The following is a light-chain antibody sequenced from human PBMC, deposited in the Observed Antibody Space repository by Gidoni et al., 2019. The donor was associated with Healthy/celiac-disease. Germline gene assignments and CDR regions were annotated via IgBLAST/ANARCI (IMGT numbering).Light chain of an antibody. CDR2: GAS. J-gene: IGKJ4*01. V-gene: IGKV3-20*01. CDR1: QSVSSSY. Sequence: ENVFTPSPGTLSLSPGERATLPRRASQSVSSSYLAWYQQKPGQAPRLLIYGASSRATGIPDRFSGSGSGTDFTLTISRLEPEDFAVYYCQQYGSSPLTFXGGTKVEIK. CDR3: QQYGSSPLT.